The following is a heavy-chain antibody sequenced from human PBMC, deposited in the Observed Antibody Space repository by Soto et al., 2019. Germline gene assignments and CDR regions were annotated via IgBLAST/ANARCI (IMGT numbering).Heavy chain of an antibody. Sequence: EVQLGESGGGLVQPGGSLRLSCAASGFTFRDYWMTWVRQVPGRGLEWVANINQDGGEECFMDSVKGRFTISRDNAKNSLDLQMSSLGADDTAVYYCATDPWDNWGQGTLVTVSS. V-gene: IGHV3-7*01. CDR1: GFTFRDYW. CDR3: ATDPWDN. CDR2: INQDGGEE. J-gene: IGHJ4*02.